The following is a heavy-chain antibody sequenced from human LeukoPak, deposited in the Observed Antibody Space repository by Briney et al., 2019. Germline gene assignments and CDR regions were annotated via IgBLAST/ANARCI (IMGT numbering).Heavy chain of an antibody. CDR1: GFTFSRFP. CDR3: AKDIAQGYTYGSIEQDF. Sequence: GGSLRLSCAASGFTFSRFPMSWVRQAPGKGLEWVSAISESGTGTYYAGSVKGRFTISRDNSKNTLSLQMHSLRAEDTAVYYCAKDIAQGYTYGSIEQDFWGQGTLVTVSS. J-gene: IGHJ4*02. CDR2: ISESGTGT. V-gene: IGHV3-23*01. D-gene: IGHD5-18*01.